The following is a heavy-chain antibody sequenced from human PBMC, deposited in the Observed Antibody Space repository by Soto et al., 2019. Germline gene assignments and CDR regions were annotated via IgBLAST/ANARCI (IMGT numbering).Heavy chain of an antibody. CDR3: AKRGYCGGGRCYSYHFDY. CDR2: ISSDGSNI. CDR1: GFAFSSYG. Sequence: QVQLVESGGGVVQPGTSLRLSCAASGFAFSSYGMHWVRQAPGKGLEWVALISSDGSNIYYGDSVKGRFTISRDNSKNTLYLQMNSLRAEDTAVYYCAKRGYCGGGRCYSYHFDYWGQGTLVTVSS. D-gene: IGHD2-15*01. V-gene: IGHV3-30*18. J-gene: IGHJ4*02.